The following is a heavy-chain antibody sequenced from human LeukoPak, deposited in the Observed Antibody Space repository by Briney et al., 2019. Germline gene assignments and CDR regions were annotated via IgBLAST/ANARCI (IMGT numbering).Heavy chain of an antibody. CDR3: AKANSGYSGYDSFDY. J-gene: IGHJ4*02. CDR1: GFTFSSYG. D-gene: IGHD5-12*01. V-gene: IGHV3-30*18. CDR2: ISYDGSNK. Sequence: GRSLRLSCAASGFTFSSYGMHWVRQAPGKGLEWVAVISYDGSNKYYADSVKGRFTISRGNSKNTLYLQMNSLRAEDTAVYYCAKANSGYSGYDSFDYWGQGTLVTVSS.